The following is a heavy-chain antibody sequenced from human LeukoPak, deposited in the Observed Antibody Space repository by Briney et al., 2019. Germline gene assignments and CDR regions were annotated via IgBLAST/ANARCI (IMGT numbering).Heavy chain of an antibody. V-gene: IGHV1-69*04. CDR2: IIPILGIA. CDR1: GGTFSSYA. Sequence: SVKVSCKASGGTFSSYAISWVRQAPGQGLEWMGRIIPILGIANYAQKFQGRVTMTRDTSTSTVYMELSSLRSEDTAVYYCARATPGMDVWGQGTTVTVSS. CDR3: ARATPGMDV. J-gene: IGHJ6*02.